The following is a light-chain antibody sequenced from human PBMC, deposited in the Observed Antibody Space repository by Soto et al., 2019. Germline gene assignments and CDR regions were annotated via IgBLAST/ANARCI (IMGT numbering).Light chain of an antibody. J-gene: IGKJ5*01. CDR2: DVS. CDR3: QQYGYSPIT. Sequence: EIVLTQSPATLSLSPGERGTLSCRASESVTNYLAWYQQKPGQAPRLLVYDVSNRATGIPARFSGSGSGTDFTLTISRLEPEDFALYYCQQYGYSPITFGQGTRLEIK. V-gene: IGKV3-11*01. CDR1: ESVTNY.